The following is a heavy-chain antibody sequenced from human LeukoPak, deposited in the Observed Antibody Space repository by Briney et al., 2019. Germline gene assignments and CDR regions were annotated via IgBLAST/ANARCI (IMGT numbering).Heavy chain of an antibody. D-gene: IGHD3-22*01. J-gene: IGHJ4*02. V-gene: IGHV4-59*01. CDR2: IYYSGST. CDR3: ARVTGYMIEDYFDY. Sequence: SETLSLTCTVSGGSISSYYWSWIREPPGKGLEWIGYIYYSGSTNYNPSLKSRVTISVDTSKNQFSLRLSSVTAADTAVYYCARVTGYMIEDYFDYWGQGTLVTVSS. CDR1: GGSISSYY.